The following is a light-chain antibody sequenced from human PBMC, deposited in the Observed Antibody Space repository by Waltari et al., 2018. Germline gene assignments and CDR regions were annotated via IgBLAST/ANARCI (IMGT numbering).Light chain of an antibody. CDR3: QSADASGPFVV. V-gene: IGLV3-25*03. CDR2: KDT. J-gene: IGLJ2*01. CDR1: ELAKQF. Sequence: YALTQPPSLSVSPGQTARITCSGDELAKQFAYWYQQQAGQAPILVIYKDTERPSEIPERFSGSSSGTTVTLTINEVQAEDEADYYCQSADASGPFVVFGGGTKLAVL.